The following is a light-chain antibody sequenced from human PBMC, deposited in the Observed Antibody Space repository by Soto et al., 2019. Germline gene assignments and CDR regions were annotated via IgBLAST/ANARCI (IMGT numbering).Light chain of an antibody. J-gene: IGLJ2*01. CDR3: VLYMGNGALI. Sequence: QAVVTQEPSFSVSPGGTVTLTCGLSSGSVSTSYSPSWYQQTPGQAPRTLIYSTKIRSSGVPDRFSGSILGNKGALTVTGGQADDECECYCVLYMGNGALIFGGGTKLTVL. V-gene: IGLV8-61*01. CDR2: STK. CDR1: SGSVSTSYS.